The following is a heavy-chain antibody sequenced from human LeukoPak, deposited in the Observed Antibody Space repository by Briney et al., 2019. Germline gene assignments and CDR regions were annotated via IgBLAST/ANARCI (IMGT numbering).Heavy chain of an antibody. CDR1: GYGFTSYS. V-gene: IGHV7-4-1*02. D-gene: IGHD3-10*01. J-gene: IGHJ6*02. Sequence: PGAAMKASCKASGYGFTSYSMNWVRHAPGQGGVWMGWVNTNTGNPTYAQGFTGRFVFSLDTSVSTAYLQISSLKAEDTAVYYCARVTMVRGVYRPLLLDVWGQGTTVTVSS. CDR3: ARVTMVRGVYRPLLLDV. CDR2: VNTNTGNP.